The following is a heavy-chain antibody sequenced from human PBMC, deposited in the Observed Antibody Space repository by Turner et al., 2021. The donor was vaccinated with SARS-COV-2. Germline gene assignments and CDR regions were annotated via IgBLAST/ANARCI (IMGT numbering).Heavy chain of an antibody. Sequence: QVQVVQSGAEVKKPGASVKVSCKVSGYTLIELSMHWVRQAPGKGLEWMGGFDPEDGETIYAQKFQGRVTMTEDTSTDTAYMELSSLRSDDTAVYYCATAPGMTTTGWFDPWGQGTLVTVSS. CDR1: GYTLIELS. J-gene: IGHJ5*02. CDR2: FDPEDGET. CDR3: ATAPGMTTTGWFDP. D-gene: IGHD4-4*01. V-gene: IGHV1-24*01.